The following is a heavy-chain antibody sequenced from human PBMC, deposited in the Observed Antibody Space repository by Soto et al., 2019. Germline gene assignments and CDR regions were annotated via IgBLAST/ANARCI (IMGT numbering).Heavy chain of an antibody. CDR3: TTDFGGGIAVAVDY. CDR1: GFTFSNAW. Sequence: EVQLVESGGGLVKPGGSLRLSCAASGFTFSNAWMSWVRQAPGKGLEWVGRIKSKTDGGTTDYAASVKGRFTISRDDSKNTLYLQMNSLKTEDTAVYYCTTDFGGGIAVAVDYWGQGTLVTVSS. D-gene: IGHD6-19*01. V-gene: IGHV3-15*01. J-gene: IGHJ4*02. CDR2: IKSKTDGGTT.